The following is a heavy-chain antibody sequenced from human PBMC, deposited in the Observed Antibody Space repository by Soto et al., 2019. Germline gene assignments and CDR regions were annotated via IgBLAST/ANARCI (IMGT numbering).Heavy chain of an antibody. V-gene: IGHV1-18*01. D-gene: IGHD5-12*01. CDR2: INTYNGNT. Sequence: QVQLVQSGPEVKKPGASVKVSCKASGYTFINYAITWVRQAPGQGLEWRGWINTYNGNTNYAENLQGRATMTTDTSTNTAYMEVRSLRSDDTAVYYCAKSPRSEMATDWGQGTLVTVSS. CDR3: AKSPRSEMATD. CDR1: GYTFINYA. J-gene: IGHJ4*02.